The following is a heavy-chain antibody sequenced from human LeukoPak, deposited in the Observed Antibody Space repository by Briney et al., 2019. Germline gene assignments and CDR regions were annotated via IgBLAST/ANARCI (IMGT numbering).Heavy chain of an antibody. CDR3: ARFRLHDFWSGYYTELNWFDP. J-gene: IGHJ5*02. CDR1: GYTFTSYG. Sequence: ASVKVSCKASGYTFTSYGISWVRQAPGQGLEWMGWISAYNGNTNYAQKLQGRVTMTTDTSTSTAYMELRSLRSDDTAVYYCARFRLHDFWSGYYTELNWFDPWGQGTLVTVSS. V-gene: IGHV1-18*01. CDR2: ISAYNGNT. D-gene: IGHD3-3*01.